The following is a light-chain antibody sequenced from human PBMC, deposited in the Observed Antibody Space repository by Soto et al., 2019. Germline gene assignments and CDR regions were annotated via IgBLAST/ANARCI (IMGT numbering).Light chain of an antibody. V-gene: IGKV4-1*01. CDR2: WAS. Sequence: DIVMTQSPDSLAVSLGERATINCKSSQSVFYSSNNKNYLAWYQQKPGQPPKLLIYWASTRESGVPDRFSGSGSGADFTLTINSLQAEDVAVYFCHQYYRTPYTFGQGTKLEIK. CDR1: QSVFYSSNNKNY. CDR3: HQYYRTPYT. J-gene: IGKJ2*01.